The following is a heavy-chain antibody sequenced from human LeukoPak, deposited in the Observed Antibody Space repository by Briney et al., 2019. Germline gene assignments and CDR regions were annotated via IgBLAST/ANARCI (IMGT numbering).Heavy chain of an antibody. CDR1: GFTFTNYA. D-gene: IGHD2-2*01. CDR2: ISGSGTRT. Sequence: GGSLRLSCAASGFTFTNYAMSWVRQAPGKGLEWVSAISGSGTRTYYADSVKGRFTISRDNSKNTLYPQMNSLRAEDRAVYYCAKEQTSSGFFDYWGQGTLVTVSS. CDR3: AKEQTSSGFFDY. V-gene: IGHV3-23*01. J-gene: IGHJ4*02.